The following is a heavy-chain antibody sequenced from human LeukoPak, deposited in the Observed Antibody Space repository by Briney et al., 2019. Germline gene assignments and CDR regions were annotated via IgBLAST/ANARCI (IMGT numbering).Heavy chain of an antibody. V-gene: IGHV3-9*01. CDR3: AKDRSVYGDYPTWGIDY. D-gene: IGHD4-17*01. Sequence: PGRSLRLSCAASGFTFDDYAMHWVRQAPGKGLEWVSGISWNSGSIGYADSVKGRFTISRDNAKNSLSLQMNSLTPEDTALYYCAKDRSVYGDYPTWGIDYWGQGTLVTVSS. CDR2: ISWNSGSI. CDR1: GFTFDDYA. J-gene: IGHJ4*02.